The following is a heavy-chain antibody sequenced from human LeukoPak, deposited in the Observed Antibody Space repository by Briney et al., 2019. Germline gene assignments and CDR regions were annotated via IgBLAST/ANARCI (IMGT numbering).Heavy chain of an antibody. CDR3: ARVVVRGVIAGMDV. CDR1: GGPISSSGYN. J-gene: IGHJ6*02. CDR2: IHHSGST. D-gene: IGHD3-10*01. Sequence: PSETLSLTCTVSGGPISSSGYNWDWIRQPPGKGLEWIAEIHHSGSTNNNPSLKSRVTISVDKSKNQFSLKLNSVTAADTAVYYCARVVVRGVIAGMDVWGQGTTVTVSS. V-gene: IGHV4-39*07.